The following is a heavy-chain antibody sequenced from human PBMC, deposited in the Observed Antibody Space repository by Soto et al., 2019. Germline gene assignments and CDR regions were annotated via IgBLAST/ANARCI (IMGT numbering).Heavy chain of an antibody. D-gene: IGHD2-2*01. CDR2: IIPIFGTA. CDR3: AGGCSSTSCYSPDYYYGMDV. Sequence: QVQLVQSGAEVKKPGSSVKVSCKASGGTFSSYAISWVRQAPGQGLEWMGGIIPIFGTANYAQKFQGRVTITADESTSTAYMELSSLISEDTAVYYCAGGCSSTSCYSPDYYYGMDVWGQGTTVTVSS. J-gene: IGHJ6*02. V-gene: IGHV1-69*01. CDR1: GGTFSSYA.